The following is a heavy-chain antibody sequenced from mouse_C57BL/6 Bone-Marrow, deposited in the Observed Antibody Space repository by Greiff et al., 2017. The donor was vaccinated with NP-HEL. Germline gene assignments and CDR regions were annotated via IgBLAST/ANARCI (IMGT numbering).Heavy chain of an antibody. CDR3: ARRHYSNYLAY. D-gene: IGHD2-5*01. J-gene: IGHJ3*01. V-gene: IGHV5-15*04. Sequence: EVKLMESGGGLVQPGGSLKLSCAASGFTFSDYGMAWVRQAPRKGPEWVAFLSNLAYSIYYADTVTGRFTISRENAKNTLYLEMSSLRSEDTAMYYCARRHYSNYLAYWGQGTLVTVSA. CDR1: GFTFSDYG. CDR2: LSNLAYSI.